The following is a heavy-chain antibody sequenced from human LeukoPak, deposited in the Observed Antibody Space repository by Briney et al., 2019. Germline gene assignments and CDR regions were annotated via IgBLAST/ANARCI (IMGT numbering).Heavy chain of an antibody. CDR1: GGSISSYY. D-gene: IGHD6-25*01. J-gene: IGHJ4*02. V-gene: IGHV4-59*01. Sequence: SETLSLTCTVSGGSISSYYWSRIRQPPGKGLEWIGYVYYSGSTNYNPSLKSRVTISVETSKNQFSLKLSSVTAADTAVYYCARGLAATDYWGQGTLVTVSS. CDR2: VYYSGST. CDR3: ARGLAATDY.